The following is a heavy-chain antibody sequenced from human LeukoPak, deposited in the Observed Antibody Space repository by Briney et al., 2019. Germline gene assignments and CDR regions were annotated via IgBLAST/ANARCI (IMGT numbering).Heavy chain of an antibody. CDR1: GGSFSGYY. D-gene: IGHD6-6*01. CDR3: ARGFSSSYDAFDI. Sequence: SETLSLTCAVYGGSFSGYYWSWIRQPPGKGLGWIGEINHSGSTNYNPSLKSRLNISEDTSKNQFSLKLRFVTAADTAVYYCARGFSSSYDAFDIWGQGTMVTVSS. J-gene: IGHJ3*02. V-gene: IGHV4-34*01. CDR2: INHSGST.